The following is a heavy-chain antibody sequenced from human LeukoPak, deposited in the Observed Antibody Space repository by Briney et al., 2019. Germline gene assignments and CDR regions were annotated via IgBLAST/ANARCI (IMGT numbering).Heavy chain of an antibody. CDR1: GGTFSSYA. CDR3: ASSLSSIAAAGTSLPNFDY. D-gene: IGHD6-13*01. CDR2: IIPILGIA. Sequence: GSSVKVSCRASGGTFSSYAISWVRQAPGQGLEWMGRIIPILGIANYAQKFQGRVTITADKSTSTAYMELSSLRSEDTAVYYCASSLSSIAAAGTSLPNFDYWGQGTLVTVSS. J-gene: IGHJ4*02. V-gene: IGHV1-69*04.